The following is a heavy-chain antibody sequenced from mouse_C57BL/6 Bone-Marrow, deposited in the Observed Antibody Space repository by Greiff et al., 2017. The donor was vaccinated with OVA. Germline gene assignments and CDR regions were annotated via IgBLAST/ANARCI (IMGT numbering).Heavy chain of an antibody. D-gene: IGHD2-3*01. Sequence: EVKLMESGGDLVKPGGSLKLSCAASGFTFSSYGMSWVRQTPDKRLEWVATISSGGSYTYYPDSVKGRFTISRDNAKNTLYLQMSSLKSEDTAMYYCARWLLPYFDYWGQGTTLTVSS. CDR2: ISSGGSYT. CDR1: GFTFSSYG. CDR3: ARWLLPYFDY. J-gene: IGHJ2*01. V-gene: IGHV5-6*01.